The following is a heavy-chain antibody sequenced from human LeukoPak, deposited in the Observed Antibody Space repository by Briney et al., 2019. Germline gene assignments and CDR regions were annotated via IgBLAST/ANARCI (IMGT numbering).Heavy chain of an antibody. J-gene: IGHJ6*03. Sequence: PSESLSLTCTASGGSISSYYWSWIRQPPGKGLEWVGYIYYSGSTNYNPSHNSRFTISVDTTKNHFSLKLSSVTAADTAVYYCARVTYYYDSNYYYYYYMDVWGKGTTVTVSS. CDR3: ARVTYYYDSNYYYYYYMDV. CDR1: GGSISSYY. D-gene: IGHD3-22*01. V-gene: IGHV4-59*01. CDR2: IYYSGST.